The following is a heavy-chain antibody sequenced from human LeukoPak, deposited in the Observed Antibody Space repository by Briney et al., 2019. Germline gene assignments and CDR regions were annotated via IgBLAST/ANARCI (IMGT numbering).Heavy chain of an antibody. D-gene: IGHD4-17*01. CDR1: GGTFTNYA. CDR2: IIPLLGTP. V-gene: IGHV1-69*01. CDR3: AEDSSMVTTRAPYYYYYLDV. Sequence: SVKVSCKASGGTFTNYAISWVRQAPGQGLEWTGGIIPLLGTPNYAQKFQGRVTITADDSTSTAYMELTNLRSEDTAVYYCAEDSSMVTTRAPYYYYYLDVWGQGTTVTVSS. J-gene: IGHJ6*02.